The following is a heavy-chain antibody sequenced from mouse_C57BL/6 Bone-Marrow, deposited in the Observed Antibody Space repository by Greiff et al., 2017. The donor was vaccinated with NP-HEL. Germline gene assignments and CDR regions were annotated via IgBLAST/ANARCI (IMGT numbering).Heavy chain of an antibody. CDR2: IYPGDGDT. CDR3: ARRLGRGWFDY. D-gene: IGHD4-1*01. V-gene: IGHV1-80*01. CDR1: GYAFSSYW. Sequence: QVQLQQSGAELVKPGASVKISCKASGYAFSSYWMNWVKQRPGKGLEWIGQIYPGDGDTNYTGKFKGKATLTADKSSSTAYMQLSSLTSEDSSVYFCARRLGRGWFDYWGQGTTLTVSS. J-gene: IGHJ2*01.